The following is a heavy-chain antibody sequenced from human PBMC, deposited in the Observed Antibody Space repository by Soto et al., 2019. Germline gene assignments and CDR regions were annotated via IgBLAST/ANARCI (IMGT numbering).Heavy chain of an antibody. CDR1: GFTFSNAW. Sequence: PGGSLRLSCAASGFTFSNAWMSWIRQAPGKGLEWVGRIKSKTDGGTTDYAAPVKGRFTISRDDSKNTLYLQMNSLKTEDTAVYYCTTDPPPFPYYDFWSGYYTGGGYYYYGMDVWGQGTTVTVSS. D-gene: IGHD3-3*01. J-gene: IGHJ6*02. CDR2: IKSKTDGGTT. V-gene: IGHV3-15*01. CDR3: TTDPPPFPYYDFWSGYYTGGGYYYYGMDV.